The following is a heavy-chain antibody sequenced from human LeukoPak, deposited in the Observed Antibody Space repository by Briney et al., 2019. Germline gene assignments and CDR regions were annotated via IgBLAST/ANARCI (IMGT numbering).Heavy chain of an antibody. J-gene: IGHJ4*02. V-gene: IGHV3-30-3*01. Sequence: GGSLRLSCAASGFTFSSYAMPWVRQAPGKGLEWVAVISYDGSNKYYADSVKGRFTISRDNSKNTLYLQMNSLRAEDTAVYYCARDPPTIFGVPSGYFDYWGQGTLVTVSS. CDR2: ISYDGSNK. D-gene: IGHD3-3*01. CDR3: ARDPPTIFGVPSGYFDY. CDR1: GFTFSSYA.